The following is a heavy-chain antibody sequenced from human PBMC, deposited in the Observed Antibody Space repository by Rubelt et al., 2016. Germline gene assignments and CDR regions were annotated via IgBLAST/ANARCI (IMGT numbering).Heavy chain of an antibody. D-gene: IGHD3-22*01. V-gene: IGHV4-39*07. Sequence: QLQLQESGPGQVKPSETLSLTCTVSGGSISSTSHYWGWIRQPPGKGLESIGSSYYSGSAYYNPSLKSRVTISVDTSMIQFALRLSSVTAADTAVYYCARVRYYESRGHDWDNWGQGTLVSVSA. CDR2: SYYSGSA. CDR3: ARVRYYESRGHDWDN. J-gene: IGHJ4*02. CDR1: GGSISSTSHY.